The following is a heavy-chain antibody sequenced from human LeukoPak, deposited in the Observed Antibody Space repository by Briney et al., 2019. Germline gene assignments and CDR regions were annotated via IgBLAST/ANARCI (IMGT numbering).Heavy chain of an antibody. D-gene: IGHD6-13*01. Sequence: ASVKVSCKGSGYNFAGYYIHWVRQAPGQGLEWMGWINPNSGGTNYAQKFQGRVTMTRDTSISTAYMELSRLRSDDTAVYYCARDRLASSWLDYWGQGTLVTVSS. V-gene: IGHV1-2*02. CDR1: GYNFAGYY. J-gene: IGHJ4*02. CDR2: INPNSGGT. CDR3: ARDRLASSWLDY.